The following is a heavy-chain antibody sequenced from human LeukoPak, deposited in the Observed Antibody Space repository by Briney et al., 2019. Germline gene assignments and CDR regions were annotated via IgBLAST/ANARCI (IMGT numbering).Heavy chain of an antibody. J-gene: IGHJ4*02. D-gene: IGHD3-10*01. CDR1: GFTFSSYS. V-gene: IGHV3-48*01. Sequence: GGSPRLSCAASGFTFSSYSMNWVRQAPGKGLEWVSYISSSSSTIYYADSVKGRFTISRDNAKNSLYLQMNSLRAEDTAVYYCARYYGSGSYPPPDYWGQGTLVTVSS. CDR2: ISSSSSTI. CDR3: ARYYGSGSYPPPDY.